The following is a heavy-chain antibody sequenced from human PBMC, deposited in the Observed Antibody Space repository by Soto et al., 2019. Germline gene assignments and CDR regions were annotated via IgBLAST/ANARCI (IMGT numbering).Heavy chain of an antibody. D-gene: IGHD3-3*01. CDR3: AKITIFGVVIRLAY. CDR1: GFTFSSYA. Sequence: GGSLRLSCAASGFTFSSYAMSWVRQAPGKGLEWVSAISGSGGSTYYADSVKGRFTISRDNSKNTLYLQMNSLRAEDTAVYYCAKITIFGVVIRLAYRGQGTLVTVSS. V-gene: IGHV3-23*01. CDR2: ISGSGGST. J-gene: IGHJ4*02.